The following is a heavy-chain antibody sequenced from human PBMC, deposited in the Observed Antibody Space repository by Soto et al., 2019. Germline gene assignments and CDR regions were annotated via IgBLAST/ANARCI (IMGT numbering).Heavy chain of an antibody. V-gene: IGHV4-4*07. CDR3: ARGTYYDYVWGSYRYYYFDY. CDR2: IYTSGST. CDR1: GGSISSYY. J-gene: IGHJ4*02. Sequence: QVQLQESGPGLVKPSETLSLTCTVSGGSISSYYWSWIRQPAGKGLEWIGRIYTSGSTNYNPSLKSRVTTSVATSKNQFSLKLSSVTAADTAVYYCARGTYYDYVWGSYRYYYFDYWGQGTLVTVSS. D-gene: IGHD3-16*02.